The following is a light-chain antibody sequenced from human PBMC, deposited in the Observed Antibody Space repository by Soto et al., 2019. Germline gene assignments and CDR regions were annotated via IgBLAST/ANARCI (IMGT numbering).Light chain of an antibody. CDR2: EVN. J-gene: IGLJ1*01. V-gene: IGLV2-18*02. CDR1: SSDVGNYNR. CDR3: CSYTTSNTYV. Sequence: QSVLTQPPSVSGSPGQSVAISCTGTSSDVGNYNRVSWYQQPPGTAPKLMIYEVNNRPSGVPDRFSGSKSGNTASLTISGLQAEDEADYYCCSYTTSNTYVFGTGTKVTVL.